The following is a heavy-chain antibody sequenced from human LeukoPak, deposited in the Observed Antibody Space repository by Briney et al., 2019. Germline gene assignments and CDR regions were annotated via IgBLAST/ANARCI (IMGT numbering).Heavy chain of an antibody. D-gene: IGHD2-2*01. CDR3: ATRPLYQSFDY. J-gene: IGHJ4*02. Sequence: SVKVSCKASGGTLSSYAISWVRQAPGQGLEWMGGIIPIFGTANYAQKFQGRVTITADESTSTAYMELSSLRSEDTAVYYCATRPLYQSFDYWGQGTLVTVSS. CDR2: IIPIFGTA. CDR1: GGTLSSYA. V-gene: IGHV1-69*13.